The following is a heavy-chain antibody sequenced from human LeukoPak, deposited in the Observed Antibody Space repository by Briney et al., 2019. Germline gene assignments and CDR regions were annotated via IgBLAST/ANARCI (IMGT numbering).Heavy chain of an antibody. D-gene: IGHD3-10*01. CDR1: GFSLSTSGVG. CDR3: ATHYSLSLFDY. Sequence: SGPTLVKPTQTLTLTCTFSGFSLSTSGVGVGWIRQPPGKALEWLALIYWNDDKRYSPSLKSRLTITKDTSKSQVVLTMTNMDPVDTATYYCATHYSLSLFDYWGQGTLVTVSS. V-gene: IGHV2-5*01. CDR2: IYWNDDK. J-gene: IGHJ4*02.